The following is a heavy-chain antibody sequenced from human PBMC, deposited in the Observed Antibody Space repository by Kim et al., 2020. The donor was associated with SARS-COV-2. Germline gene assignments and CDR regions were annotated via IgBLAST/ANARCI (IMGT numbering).Heavy chain of an antibody. D-gene: IGHD3-22*01. CDR1: GYTFTSYY. V-gene: IGHV1-46*01. CDR2: INPSGGST. J-gene: IGHJ4*02. Sequence: ASVKVSCKASGYTFTSYYMHWVRQAPGQGLEWMGIINPSGGSTSYAQKFQGRVTMTRDTSTSTVYMELSSLRSEDTAVYYCARVGGYYYDSSGYIDYWGQGTLVTVSS. CDR3: ARVGGYYYDSSGYIDY.